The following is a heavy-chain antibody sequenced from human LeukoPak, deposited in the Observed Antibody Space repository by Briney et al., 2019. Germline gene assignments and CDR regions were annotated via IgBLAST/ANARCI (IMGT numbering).Heavy chain of an antibody. CDR3: ARQPILTGYQIGAFDI. Sequence: SETLSLTCTVSGGSISSSSYYWGWIRQPPGKGLEWIGSIYYSGSTYYNPSLKSRVTISVDTSKNQFSPKLSSVTAADTAVYYCARQPILTGYQIGAFDIWGQGTMVTVSS. CDR2: IYYSGST. D-gene: IGHD3-9*01. V-gene: IGHV4-39*01. CDR1: GGSISSSSYY. J-gene: IGHJ3*02.